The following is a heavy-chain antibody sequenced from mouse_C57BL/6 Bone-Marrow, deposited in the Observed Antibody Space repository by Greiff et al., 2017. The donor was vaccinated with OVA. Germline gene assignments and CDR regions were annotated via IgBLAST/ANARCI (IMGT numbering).Heavy chain of an antibody. J-gene: IGHJ2*01. Sequence: DVMLVESGEGLVKPGGSLKLSCAASGFTFSSYAMSWVRQTPEKRLEWVAYISSGGDYFYYADTVKGRFTIYSDNARNTLYLQMSSLKSEDTAMYYCTREGYGVDYWGQGTTLTVSS. V-gene: IGHV5-9-1*02. CDR1: GFTFSSYA. D-gene: IGHD1-1*01. CDR2: ISSGGDYF. CDR3: TREGYGVDY.